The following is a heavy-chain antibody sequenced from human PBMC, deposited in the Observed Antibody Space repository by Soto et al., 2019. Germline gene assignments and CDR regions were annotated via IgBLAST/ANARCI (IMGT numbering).Heavy chain of an antibody. J-gene: IGHJ4*02. CDR1: EFSFRSYW. D-gene: IGHD5-18*01. CDR2: INEDGSQK. V-gene: IGHV3-7*01. CDR3: ARVGRYGWDFDH. Sequence: PGASLRLSCAASEFSFRSYWMTWVRQAPGKGLEWVALINEDGSQKYNVASVKGRFIISRDNAKDSVYMQMDSLRAGDTAVYFCARVGRYGWDFDHGGQGTLVTVSS.